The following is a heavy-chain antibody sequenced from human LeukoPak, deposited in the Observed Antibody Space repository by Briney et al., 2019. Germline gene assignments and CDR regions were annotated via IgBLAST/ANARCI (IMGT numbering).Heavy chain of an antibody. D-gene: IGHD5-18*01. V-gene: IGHV4-34*01. CDR2: INHSGST. CDR1: GGSFSTYY. J-gene: IGHJ6*03. CDR3: ARGAEYSYGLYYYYYMDV. Sequence: SETLSLTCTVSGGSFSTYYWSWIRQPPGKGLEWIGEINHSGSTNYNPSLKSRVTISVDTSKNQFSLKLSSVTAADTAVYYCARGAEYSYGLYYYYYMDVWGKGTMVTVSS.